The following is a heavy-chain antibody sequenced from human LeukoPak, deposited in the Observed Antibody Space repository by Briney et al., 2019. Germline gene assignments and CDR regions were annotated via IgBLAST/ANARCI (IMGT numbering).Heavy chain of an antibody. V-gene: IGHV3-21*01. CDR2: ISSSSSYI. CDR1: GFTFSSYS. D-gene: IGHD6-13*01. Sequence: GGSLRLSCAASGFTFSSYSMSWVRQAPGKGLEWVSSISSSSSYIYYADSVKGRFTISRDNAKNSLYLQMNSLRAEDTAVYYCAREGAAAGTEAFDIWGQGTMVTVSS. CDR3: AREGAAAGTEAFDI. J-gene: IGHJ3*02.